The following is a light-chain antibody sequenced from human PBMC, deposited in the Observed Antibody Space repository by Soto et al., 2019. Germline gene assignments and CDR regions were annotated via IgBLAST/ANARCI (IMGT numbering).Light chain of an antibody. V-gene: IGKV3-20*01. Sequence: EIVLTQSPGTLSLSPGERATLSCRASQSVSSVSLAWYQQKPGQAPRLLVYGASTRATGIPDRFGGSGSGTDFTLTISRLEPEDFAVYYCQQYGGSPLVTFGQGTKLEIK. CDR2: GAS. CDR3: QQYGGSPLVT. CDR1: QSVSSVS. J-gene: IGKJ2*01.